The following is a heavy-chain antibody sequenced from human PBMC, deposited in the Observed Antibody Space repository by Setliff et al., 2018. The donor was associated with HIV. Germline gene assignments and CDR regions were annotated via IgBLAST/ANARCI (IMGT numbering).Heavy chain of an antibody. CDR2: ISPNNGAT. CDR1: GYTFIDYF. V-gene: IGHV1-2*02. CDR3: ARQLSNSLEC. D-gene: IGHD1-1*01. Sequence: AASVTVSCKASGYTFIDYFMLWVRQAPGQGLEWMGWISPNNGATNIPQRFRGRVTMTRDTSTNTAYMELSGLRSDDTAVYYCARQLSNSLECWGQGTPVTVSS. J-gene: IGHJ4*02.